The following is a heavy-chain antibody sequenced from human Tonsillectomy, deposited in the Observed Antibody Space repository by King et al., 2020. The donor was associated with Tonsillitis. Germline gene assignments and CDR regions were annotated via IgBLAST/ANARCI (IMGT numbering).Heavy chain of an antibody. J-gene: IGHJ4*02. D-gene: IGHD2-2*01. CDR2: ICCSGYIT. Sequence: VQLVESGGGLVQPGGSLRLSCAASGFTFSTFAISLVRQAPGKGLEWVSDICCSGYITYYADSVNGRFTISRDNSKNTLYLQMNSLRAEDTAVYYCAKGPVASMYYFDNWGQGTLVTVSS. CDR1: GFTFSTFA. CDR3: AKGPVASMYYFDN. V-gene: IGHV3-23*04.